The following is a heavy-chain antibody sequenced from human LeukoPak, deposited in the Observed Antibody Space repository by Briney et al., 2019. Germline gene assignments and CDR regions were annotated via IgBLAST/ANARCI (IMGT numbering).Heavy chain of an antibody. D-gene: IGHD3-10*01. Sequence: SETLSLTCTVSGGSISSYYWSWIRQPPGRGLEWIGYIYYSGNTNYNPSLKSRVSISVDTSKNQFSLRLTSVTAADTAVYYCARNLWFGESSDAFYIWGQGTMVTVSS. CDR2: IYYSGNT. CDR3: ARNLWFGESSDAFYI. J-gene: IGHJ3*02. V-gene: IGHV4-59*01. CDR1: GGSISSYY.